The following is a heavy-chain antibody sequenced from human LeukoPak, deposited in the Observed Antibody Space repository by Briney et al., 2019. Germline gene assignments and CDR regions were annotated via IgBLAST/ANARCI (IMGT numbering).Heavy chain of an antibody. Sequence: SETLSLTCTVSGGSISSYYWRWIRQPPGKGLEGIGYIYYSGSTNYNPSLKSRVTISVDTSKNQFSLKLSSVTAADTAVYYCARSDPPDYYGMDVWGKGTTVTVSS. CDR3: ARSDPPDYYGMDV. J-gene: IGHJ6*04. CDR2: IYYSGST. CDR1: GGSISSYY. V-gene: IGHV4-59*01.